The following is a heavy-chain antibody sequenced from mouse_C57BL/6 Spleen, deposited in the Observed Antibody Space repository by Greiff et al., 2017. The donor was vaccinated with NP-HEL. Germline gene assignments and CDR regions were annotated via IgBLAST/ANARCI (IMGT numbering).Heavy chain of an antibody. Sequence: QVQLQQSGPELVKPGASVKISCKASGYTFTDYYINWVKQRPGQGLEWIGWIFPGSGSTYYNEKFKGKATLTVDKSSSTAYMLLSSLTSEDSAVYFCARNYYGSSFNPFYAMDYWGQGTSVTVSS. V-gene: IGHV1-75*01. CDR1: GYTFTDYY. CDR3: ARNYYGSSFNPFYAMDY. J-gene: IGHJ4*01. D-gene: IGHD1-1*01. CDR2: IFPGSGST.